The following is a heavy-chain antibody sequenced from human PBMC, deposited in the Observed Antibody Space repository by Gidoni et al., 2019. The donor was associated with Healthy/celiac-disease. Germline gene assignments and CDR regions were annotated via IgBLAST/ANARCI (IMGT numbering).Heavy chain of an antibody. Sequence: QVQLQASGPGLVKPSQTLSLTCTVSGGSLSSGGYYCIWIRHHPGKGLESFWYIYYSGSTYYNPSLNSRVTISVDTSKNQFSLKLSSVTAADTAVYYCARDDITPATPGIFDYCGQGTLVTVSS. D-gene: IGHD1-20*01. CDR1: GGSLSSGGYY. CDR3: ARDDITPATPGIFDY. J-gene: IGHJ4*02. CDR2: IYYSGST. V-gene: IGHV4-31*03.